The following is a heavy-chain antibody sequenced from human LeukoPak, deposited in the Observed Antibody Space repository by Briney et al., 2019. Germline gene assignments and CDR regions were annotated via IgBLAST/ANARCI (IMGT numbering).Heavy chain of an antibody. Sequence: SETLSLTCDVSGASISGYWWSWIRQPAGKGLGWIGRMYTDGDTNYNPALKSRVTVSVDTSKNLFSLKLISVTAADTAVYYCARVPAGCGGTRPFDSWGQGTLVTVSS. CDR2: MYTDGDT. CDR3: ARVPAGCGGTRPFDS. D-gene: IGHD4-23*01. V-gene: IGHV4-4*07. CDR1: GASISGYW. J-gene: IGHJ4*02.